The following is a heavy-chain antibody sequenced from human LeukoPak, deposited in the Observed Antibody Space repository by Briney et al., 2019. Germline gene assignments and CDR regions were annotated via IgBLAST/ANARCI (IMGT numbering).Heavy chain of an antibody. CDR1: GFTFSSYG. J-gene: IGHJ4*02. CDR3: AKRTYYDSSGYNPFYYFDY. D-gene: IGHD3-22*01. Sequence: GGSLRLSCAASGFTFSSYGMSWVRQAPGKGLEWISAISGSDGTTYYADSVKGRFTISRDNSNNTLYLQMNSLRAEDTAVYYCAKRTYYDSSGYNPFYYFDYWGQGTLVTVSS. V-gene: IGHV3-23*01. CDR2: ISGSDGTT.